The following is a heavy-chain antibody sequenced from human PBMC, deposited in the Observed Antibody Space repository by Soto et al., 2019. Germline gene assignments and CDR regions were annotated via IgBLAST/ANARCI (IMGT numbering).Heavy chain of an antibody. Sequence: QVQLVQSGAEVKKPGASVKVSCKASGYTFTLHGIHWVRQAPGQRLEWMGWINAGNENTRYSQSFQDRVTITRDTSASTAYMELRSLRSEDTAVYYCVRATYYSGSGSRYYFDYWGQGTSVTVPS. J-gene: IGHJ4*02. CDR3: VRATYYSGSGSRYYFDY. D-gene: IGHD3-10*01. V-gene: IGHV1-3*01. CDR2: INAGNENT. CDR1: GYTFTLHG.